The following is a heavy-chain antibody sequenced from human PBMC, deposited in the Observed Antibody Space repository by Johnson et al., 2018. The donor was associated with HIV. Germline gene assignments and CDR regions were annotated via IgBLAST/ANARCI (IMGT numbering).Heavy chain of an antibody. V-gene: IGHV3-30*18. CDR2: ISYDGNNK. D-gene: IGHD4-11*01. Sequence: QVQLVESGGGVVQPGRSLRLSCTASGFIFSNHDIDWVRQAPGKGLEWVGHISYDGNNKYYGDSVKGRFTISRDNSKNTLYLQMNSLGAEDTAVYYCAKEGSTVIWGQGTMVTVSS. CDR1: GFIFSNHD. J-gene: IGHJ3*01. CDR3: AKEGSTVI.